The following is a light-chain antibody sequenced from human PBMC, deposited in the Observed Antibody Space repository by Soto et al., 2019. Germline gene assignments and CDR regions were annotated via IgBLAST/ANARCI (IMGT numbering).Light chain of an antibody. CDR2: DTS. CDR1: QSIRSE. V-gene: IGKV3-15*01. CDR3: QQYKTWRSIS. J-gene: IGKJ5*01. Sequence: EIVMTQSPATLSVSPGERATLSCRASQSIRSELAWYQHRPGQAPRLRLYDTSTWAAAIPARFTGSGSGTDFALTLSILQPEDVAFYYCQQYKTWRSISFGEGTRLDI.